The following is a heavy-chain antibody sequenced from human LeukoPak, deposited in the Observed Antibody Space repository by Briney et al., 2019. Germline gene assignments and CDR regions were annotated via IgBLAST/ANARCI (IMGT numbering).Heavy chain of an antibody. CDR2: INPSGGST. Sequence: ASVKVSCKASGYTFTSYYMHWVRQAPGQGLEWMGIINPSGGSTSYAQKFQGRVTMTRDTSTSTVYMELSSLRSEDTAVYYCARGESSYCSGGCYFASWGQGTLVTISS. CDR3: ARGESSYCSGGCYFAS. J-gene: IGHJ5*01. D-gene: IGHD2-21*02. V-gene: IGHV1-46*01. CDR1: GYTFTSYY.